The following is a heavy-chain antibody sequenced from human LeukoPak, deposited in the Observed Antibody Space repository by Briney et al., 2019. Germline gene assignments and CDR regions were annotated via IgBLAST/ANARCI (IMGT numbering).Heavy chain of an antibody. CDR2: INSNSAIT. CDR3: ARDRRGHSGYEVDF. J-gene: IGHJ4*02. CDR1: GYVFTGYC. Sequence: ASVKVSCKASGYVFTGYCIHWVRQAPGQGLEWLGWINSNSAITNYAQTFQGRVTMTRDTSISTAYMELSSLRSDDTAVYYCARDRRGHSGYEVDFWGQGTLVTVSS. V-gene: IGHV1-2*02. D-gene: IGHD5-12*01.